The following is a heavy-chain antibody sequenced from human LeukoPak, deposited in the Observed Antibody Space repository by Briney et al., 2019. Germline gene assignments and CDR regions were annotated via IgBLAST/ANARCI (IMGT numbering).Heavy chain of an antibody. CDR2: ISYDGSNK. D-gene: IGHD3-3*01. CDR3: ASPLRGYDFWSGYSN. V-gene: IGHV3-30-3*01. Sequence: GGSLRLSCAASGFTFSSYAMHWVRQAPGKGLEWVAVISYDGSNKYYADSVKGRFTISRDNSKNTLYLQMNSLRAEDTAVYYCASPLRGYDFWSGYSNWGQGTLVTVSS. CDR1: GFTFSSYA. J-gene: IGHJ4*02.